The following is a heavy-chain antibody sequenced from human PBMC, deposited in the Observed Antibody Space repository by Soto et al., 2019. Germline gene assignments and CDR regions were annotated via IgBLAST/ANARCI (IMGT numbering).Heavy chain of an antibody. J-gene: IGHJ4*02. CDR1: GFTFSTYG. D-gene: IGHD3-16*01. Sequence: QVHLVESGGGVVQPGRSLRLSCAASGFTFSTYGMHWVRQAPGKGLEWVALIWNHGREDSYADSVKGRFTISRDNSMNTLYLHMSIQRADAAAVYYCVSGPWRVGDVTSFDYWGQGTMVTVSS. CDR2: IWNHGRED. CDR3: VSGPWRVGDVTSFDY. V-gene: IGHV3-33*01.